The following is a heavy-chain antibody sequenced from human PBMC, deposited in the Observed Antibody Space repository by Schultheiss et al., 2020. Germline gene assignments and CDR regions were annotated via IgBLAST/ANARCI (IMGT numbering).Heavy chain of an antibody. CDR1: GFTFSSYD. V-gene: IGHV3-13*01. CDR3: AKCSGGSCPDY. Sequence: GGSLRLSCAASGFTFSSYDMHWVRQATGKGLEWVSAIGTAGDTYYPGSVKGRFTISRENAKNSLYLQMNSLRAEDTAVYYCAKCSGGSCPDYWGQGTLVTFSS. CDR2: IGTAGDT. D-gene: IGHD2-15*01. J-gene: IGHJ4*02.